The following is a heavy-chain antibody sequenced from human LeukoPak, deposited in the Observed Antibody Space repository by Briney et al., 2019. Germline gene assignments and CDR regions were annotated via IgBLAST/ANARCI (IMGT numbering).Heavy chain of an antibody. V-gene: IGHV3-23*01. CDR1: GFTFSGYA. Sequence: PGGSLRLSCAASGFTFSGYAMSWVRQAPGKGLEWVSAISGSGGSTYYADSVKGRFTISRDNSKSTLYLQMNSLRAEDTAVYYCAKVGGYCSSTSCPYFDYWGQGTLVTVSS. CDR3: AKVGGYCSSTSCPYFDY. CDR2: ISGSGGST. J-gene: IGHJ4*02. D-gene: IGHD2-2*01.